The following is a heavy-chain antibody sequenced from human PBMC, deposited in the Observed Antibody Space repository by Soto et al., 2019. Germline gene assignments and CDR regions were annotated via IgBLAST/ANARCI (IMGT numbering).Heavy chain of an antibody. CDR1: RGSISSGAYY. D-gene: IGHD3-22*01. J-gene: IGHJ4*02. Sequence: SETLSLTCTVSRGSISSGAYYWSWIRQHPGRGLEWIGYIYNSGSTYYNPSLKSRVSISVDTSKSQFALNLSSVTAAGTAVYYCARAPRYFYDNSGYYLYYFDYWGQGTLVTVS. CDR3: ARAPRYFYDNSGYYLYYFDY. V-gene: IGHV4-31*03. CDR2: IYNSGST.